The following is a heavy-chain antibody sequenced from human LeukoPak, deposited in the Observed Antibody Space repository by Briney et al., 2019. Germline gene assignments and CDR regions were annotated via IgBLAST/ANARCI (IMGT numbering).Heavy chain of an antibody. CDR3: ARHRWVTTGWYFDL. V-gene: IGHV4-59*08. J-gene: IGHJ2*01. Sequence: PSETLSLTCTIFGDSISTYYWSWIRQSPGKGLEWVGSIDNSGSTNHNPSLKSRVTISVDTSKDQFSLRVTSMTAADTAVYYCARHRWVTTGWYFDLWGRGTLASVSS. CDR2: IDNSGST. D-gene: IGHD4-17*01. CDR1: GDSISTYY.